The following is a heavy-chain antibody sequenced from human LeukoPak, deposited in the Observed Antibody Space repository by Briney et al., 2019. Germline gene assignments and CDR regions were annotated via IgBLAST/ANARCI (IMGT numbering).Heavy chain of an antibody. CDR2: IYSGXTT. D-gene: IGHD5-12*01. CDR1: GFXVSXXX. V-gene: IGHV3-53*01. CDR3: ARDLLSGYDPQFAY. Sequence: GGSLRPSCAASGFXVSXXXXXXVXXXXXKXXXXVXXIYSGXTTYSADSVKGRFTISRDNSKNTLYLQMNSPRADDTAVYYCARDLLSGYDPQFAYWGQGTLVTVSS. J-gene: IGHJ4*02.